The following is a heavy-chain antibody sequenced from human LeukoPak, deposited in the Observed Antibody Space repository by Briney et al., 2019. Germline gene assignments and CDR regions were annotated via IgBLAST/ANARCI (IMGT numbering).Heavy chain of an antibody. Sequence: GGSLRLSCAASGFTFSSYSMNWVRQAPGKGLEWVSYISSSSTIYYADSVKGRFTISRDNAKNSLYLQMNSLRDEDTAVYYCARDSEGSYGDYDHYGMDVWGQGTTVTVSS. D-gene: IGHD4-17*01. CDR1: GFTFSSYS. V-gene: IGHV3-48*02. CDR3: ARDSEGSYGDYDHYGMDV. CDR2: ISSSSTI. J-gene: IGHJ6*02.